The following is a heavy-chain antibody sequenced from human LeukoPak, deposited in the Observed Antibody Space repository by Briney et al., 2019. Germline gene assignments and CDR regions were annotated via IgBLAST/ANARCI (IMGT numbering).Heavy chain of an antibody. CDR3: TTDSHYDILTGYHYYFDY. J-gene: IGHJ4*02. D-gene: IGHD3-9*01. CDR1: GFTFSNAW. Sequence: PGGSLRLSCAASGFTFSNAWMSWVRQAPGKGLEWVGRIKSKTDGGTTDYAAPVKGRFTISRDDSKNTLYLQMNSLKTEDTAVYYCTTDSHYDILTGYHYYFDYWGQGTLVTVSS. V-gene: IGHV3-15*01. CDR2: IKSKTDGGTT.